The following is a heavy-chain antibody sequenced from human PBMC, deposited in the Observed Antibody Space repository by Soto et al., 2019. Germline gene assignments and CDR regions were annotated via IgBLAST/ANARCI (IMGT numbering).Heavy chain of an antibody. D-gene: IGHD3-22*01. J-gene: IGHJ4*02. CDR2: LSHDGSSK. Sequence: QVHLVESGGGEVQPGRSLRLSCAASGFSFSDYSMHWVRQAPGKGLEWVAFLSHDGSSKYYADSVKGRFTISRDNYKNRLFLQMKGLRVEDTAVYYCASVWYDSSGHYRKYYWGQGTLFTVSS. V-gene: IGHV3-30-3*01. CDR3: ASVWYDSSGHYRKYY. CDR1: GFSFSDYS.